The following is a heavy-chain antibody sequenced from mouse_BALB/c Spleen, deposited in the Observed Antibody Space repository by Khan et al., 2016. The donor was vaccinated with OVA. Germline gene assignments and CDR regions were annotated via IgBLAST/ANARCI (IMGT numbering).Heavy chain of an antibody. J-gene: IGHJ2*01. CDR1: GSTFSSYG. D-gene: IGHD2-14*01. CDR2: IYPGNGYT. V-gene: IGHV1S134*01. CDR3: PTAYYWCYFDY. Sequence: VQLKQSGAELGRPGSSVKLSCKTSGSTFSSYGIKWVKQRPGQGLEWIGYIYPGNGYTEYNEKFQGKAILTSDTSSSKAYSQLSSLTSVDSAIYFCPTAYYWCYFDYWGQATTLTVSS.